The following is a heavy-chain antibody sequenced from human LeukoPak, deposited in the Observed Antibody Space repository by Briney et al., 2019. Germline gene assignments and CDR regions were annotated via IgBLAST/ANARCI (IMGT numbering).Heavy chain of an antibody. CDR2: IYYSGST. V-gene: IGHV4-59*08. Sequence: SETLSLTCIVSGGSISRYYWSWLRQPPGKGLEWIGYIYYSGSTNYNPSLKSRVTISVDTSKNQFSLKLSSVTAADTAVYYCARRSILDYWGQGTLVTVSS. J-gene: IGHJ4*02. CDR3: ARRSILDY. CDR1: GGSISRYY.